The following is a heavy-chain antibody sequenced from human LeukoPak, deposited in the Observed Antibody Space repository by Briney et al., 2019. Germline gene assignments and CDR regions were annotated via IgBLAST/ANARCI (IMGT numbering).Heavy chain of an antibody. CDR1: GGSFSGYY. Sequence: SETLSLTCAVYGGSFSGYYWSWIRQPPGKGLEWIGEINHSGSTNYNPSLKSRVTISVDTSKNQFSLTLSSVTAADTAVYYCARHSSFFDYYDSSGYYYTSHFDYWGQGTVLTVST. J-gene: IGHJ4*02. V-gene: IGHV4-34*01. D-gene: IGHD3-22*01. CDR3: ARHSSFFDYYDSSGYYYTSHFDY. CDR2: INHSGST.